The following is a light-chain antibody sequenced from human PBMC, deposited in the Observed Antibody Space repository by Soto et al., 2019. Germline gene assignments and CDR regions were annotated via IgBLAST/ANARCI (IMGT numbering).Light chain of an antibody. Sequence: QSVLNKPASWSGSPGQGITISCTGTSSDVAFYNHVSWYQQHPGKAPKLLIYEVNNRPSGVSHRFSGSKSGNTASLTISGLQAEDEADYYCSSFASTHTYVFGTRSKV. J-gene: IGLJ1*01. CDR2: EVN. CDR1: SSDVAFYNH. V-gene: IGLV2-14*01. CDR3: SSFASTHTYV.